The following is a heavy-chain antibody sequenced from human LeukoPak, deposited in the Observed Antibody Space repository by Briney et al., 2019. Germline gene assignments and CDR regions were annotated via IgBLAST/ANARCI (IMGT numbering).Heavy chain of an antibody. V-gene: IGHV1-8*01. CDR1: RYTFTSYD. CDR3: ARAVSGWYNWFDP. D-gene: IGHD6-19*01. Sequence: GASVKVSCKASRYTFTSYDINWVRQATGQGLEWMGWMNPNSGNTGYAQKFQGRVTMTRNTSISTAYMELSSLRSEDTAVYYCARAVSGWYNWFDPWGQGTLVTVSS. CDR2: MNPNSGNT. J-gene: IGHJ5*02.